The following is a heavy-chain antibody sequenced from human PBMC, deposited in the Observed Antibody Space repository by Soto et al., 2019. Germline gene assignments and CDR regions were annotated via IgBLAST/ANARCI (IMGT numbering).Heavy chain of an antibody. Sequence: SETLSLTCGVSGDSISSDNWWIWVRQPPGQGLEWIGEIYHTGDTNYNPSPKSRVTVSLDKSKNQFSLKLNSVTAADTAVYYCARQLSGGSYKFDYWGQGTLVTVSS. V-gene: IGHV4-4*02. CDR2: IYHTGDT. CDR1: GDSISSDNW. J-gene: IGHJ4*02. D-gene: IGHD2-15*01. CDR3: ARQLSGGSYKFDY.